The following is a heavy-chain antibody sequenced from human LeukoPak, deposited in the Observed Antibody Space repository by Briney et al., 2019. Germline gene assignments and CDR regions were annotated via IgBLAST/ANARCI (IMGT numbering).Heavy chain of an antibody. D-gene: IGHD1-1*01. Sequence: GGSLRLSCAASGFTFDDYTMHWVRQAPGKGLEWVSLISWDGGSTYYADSVKGRFTISRDNSKNSLYLQMNSLRTEDTALYYCAKDAGTPYYYYYMDVRGKGTTVTVSS. CDR3: AKDAGTPYYYYYMDV. V-gene: IGHV3-43*01. CDR1: GFTFDDYT. J-gene: IGHJ6*03. CDR2: ISWDGGST.